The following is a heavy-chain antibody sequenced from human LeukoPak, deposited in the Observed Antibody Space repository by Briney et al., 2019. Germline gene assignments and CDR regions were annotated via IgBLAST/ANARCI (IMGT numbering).Heavy chain of an antibody. Sequence: PGRSLRLSGAASGFTFDDYAMHWVRQAPGKGLEWVSGISWNSGSIGYADSVKGRFTISRDNAKNSLYLQMNSLRAEDTALYYCAKDIEDSGYDSSFDYWGQGTLVTVSS. CDR2: ISWNSGSI. V-gene: IGHV3-9*01. CDR1: GFTFDDYA. J-gene: IGHJ4*02. D-gene: IGHD5-12*01. CDR3: AKDIEDSGYDSSFDY.